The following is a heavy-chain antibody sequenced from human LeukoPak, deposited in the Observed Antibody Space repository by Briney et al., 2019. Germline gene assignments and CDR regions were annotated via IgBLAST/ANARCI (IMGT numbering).Heavy chain of an antibody. CDR2: IYYSGST. V-gene: IGHV4-59*01. D-gene: IGHD3-22*01. Sequence: SETLSLTCTVSGGSISTYYWSWIRQPPGKGLEWIGYIYYSGSTNYNPSLKSRVTISLDTSKNQFSLKLNSVTAADTALYYCARSFSPNYYDLLDYWGQGTLVTVSS. CDR3: ARSFSPNYYDLLDY. J-gene: IGHJ4*02. CDR1: GGSISTYY.